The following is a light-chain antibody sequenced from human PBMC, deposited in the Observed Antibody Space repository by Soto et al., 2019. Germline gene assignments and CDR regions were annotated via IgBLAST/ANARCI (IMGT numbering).Light chain of an antibody. CDR2: DNN. Sequence: LTQSPSSLSASVGDRVTITCRASPAIASFLAWYQQKPGTAPKLLIYDNNKRPSGIPDRFSGSKSGTSDTLGITGLQTGDEADYYCAKWDNSRSAYVFGNGNKVTV. J-gene: IGLJ1*01. CDR3: AKWDNSRSAYV. CDR1: SPAIASF. V-gene: IGLV1-51*01.